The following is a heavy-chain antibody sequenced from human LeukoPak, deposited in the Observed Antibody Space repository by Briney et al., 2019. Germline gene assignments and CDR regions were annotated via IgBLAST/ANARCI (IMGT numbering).Heavy chain of an antibody. J-gene: IGHJ5*02. Sequence: SETLSLTCTVSGGSISSSSYYWGWIRQPPGKGLEWIGSIYYSGSTYYNPSLKSRVTISVDTSKNQFSLKLSSVTAADTAVYYCARVYYDFWSGYYRSGGHQINWFDPWGQGTLVTVSS. CDR1: GGSISSSSYY. D-gene: IGHD3-3*01. CDR3: ARVYYDFWSGYYRSGGHQINWFDP. V-gene: IGHV4-39*01. CDR2: IYYSGST.